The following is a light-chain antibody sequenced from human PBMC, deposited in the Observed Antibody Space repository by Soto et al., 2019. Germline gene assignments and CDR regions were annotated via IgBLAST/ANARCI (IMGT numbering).Light chain of an antibody. V-gene: IGKV3-15*01. CDR3: QQYNNWPLT. Sequence: ETVMTQSPATLSVSPGERATLSCRASQSISRASQSVSSDLAWYQQKPGQAPRLLIYGASTRATGIPARFSGSGSGTEFTLTISTVQSEDFAVYYCQQYNNWPLTFGGGTKVEIK. CDR1: QSVSSD. J-gene: IGKJ4*01. CDR2: GAS.